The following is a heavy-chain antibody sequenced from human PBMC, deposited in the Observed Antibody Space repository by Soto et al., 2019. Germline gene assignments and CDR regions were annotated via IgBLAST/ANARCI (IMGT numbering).Heavy chain of an antibody. CDR2: ISYDGSNK. D-gene: IGHD5-18*01. CDR3: ATDREDTAMEDAAFDI. V-gene: IGHV3-30-3*01. J-gene: IGHJ3*02. CDR1: GFTFSSYA. Sequence: QVQLVESGGGVVQPGRSLRLSCAASGFTFSSYAMHWVRQAPGKGLEWVAVISYDGSNKYYADSVKGRFTISRDNSKNTLYLHMNSLRAEDTAVYYCATDREDTAMEDAAFDIWGQGTMVTVSS.